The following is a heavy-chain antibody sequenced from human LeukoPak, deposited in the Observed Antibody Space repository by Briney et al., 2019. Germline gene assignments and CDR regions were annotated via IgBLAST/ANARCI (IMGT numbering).Heavy chain of an antibody. D-gene: IGHD6-13*01. CDR3: ARDRGIAAAGKDFDY. CDR2: IIPIFGTA. J-gene: IGHJ4*02. V-gene: IGHV1-69*01. Sequence: SVKVSCKASGGTFSSYAISWVRQAPGQGLEWMGGIIPIFGTANYAQKFQGRVTITADESTSTAYMELSSLRSEETAVYYCARDRGIAAAGKDFDYWGQGTLVTVSS. CDR1: GGTFSSYA.